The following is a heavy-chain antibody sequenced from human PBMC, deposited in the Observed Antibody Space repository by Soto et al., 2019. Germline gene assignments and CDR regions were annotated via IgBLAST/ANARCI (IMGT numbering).Heavy chain of an antibody. D-gene: IGHD2-21*02. J-gene: IGHJ6*02. CDR2: IHYSGST. CDR3: AREDDGGDRDYYGLDV. Sequence: QVQLQESGPGLVRPSQTLSLTCTVSGGSISTDHYHWTWIRQTPGKGLEWIGYIHYSGSTQSNPSLQSRVSMSVDTSKNLFSLRLTSVTAADTAVYFCAREDDGGDRDYYGLDVWGQGTTVTVSS. V-gene: IGHV4-30-4*01. CDR1: GGSISTDHYH.